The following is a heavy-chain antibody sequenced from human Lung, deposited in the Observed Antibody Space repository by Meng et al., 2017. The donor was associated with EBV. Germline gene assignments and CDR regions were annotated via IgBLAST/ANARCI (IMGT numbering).Heavy chain of an antibody. V-gene: IGHV4-4*02. D-gene: IGHD2-21*01. CDR2: IHHSGRT. Sequence: RGPVTPSGTLSLTCAVSCGSIIIGIWWSWVRQSPGKGLEWIGQIHHSGRTNYNPSLKSRITMSLDKPKNQFSLKLSSVTAADTAVYYCARDSDSAYSLGYWGQGTLVTVSS. J-gene: IGHJ4*02. CDR3: ARDSDSAYSLGY. CDR1: CGSIIIGIW.